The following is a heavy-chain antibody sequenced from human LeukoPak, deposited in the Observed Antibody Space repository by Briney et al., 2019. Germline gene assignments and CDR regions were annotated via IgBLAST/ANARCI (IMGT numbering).Heavy chain of an antibody. D-gene: IGHD6-13*01. CDR1: GSTFSSYG. CDR3: AKDRGYSKYNWFDP. J-gene: IGHJ5*02. CDR2: IRYDGSNK. Sequence: GGSLRLSCAASGSTFSSYGMHWVRQAPGKGLEWVAFIRYDGSNKYYADSVKGRFTISRDNSKNTLYLQMNSLRAEDTAVYYCAKDRGYSKYNWFDPWGQGTLVTASS. V-gene: IGHV3-30*02.